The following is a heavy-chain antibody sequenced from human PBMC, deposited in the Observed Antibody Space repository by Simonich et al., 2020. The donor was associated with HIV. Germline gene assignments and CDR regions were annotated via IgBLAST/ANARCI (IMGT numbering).Heavy chain of an antibody. Sequence: QVQLQQWGAGLLTPSETLSLTCAVYGGSFSGYHWSWIRQPPGKGLEWIGEINHSGSTNYNPSLKSRVTISVDTSKNQFSLKLSSVTAADTAVYYCARRHPTTVTTPYFDYWGQGTLVTVSS. D-gene: IGHD4-17*01. CDR2: INHSGST. CDR3: ARRHPTTVTTPYFDY. CDR1: GGSFSGYH. J-gene: IGHJ4*02. V-gene: IGHV4-34*01.